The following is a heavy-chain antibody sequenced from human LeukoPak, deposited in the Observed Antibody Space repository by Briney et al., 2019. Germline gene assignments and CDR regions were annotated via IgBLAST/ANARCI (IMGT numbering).Heavy chain of an antibody. CDR2: IYYSGST. CDR1: GGSISSSSYY. CDR3: ARHDGRGYSSSIDGGDFDY. D-gene: IGHD6-13*01. V-gene: IGHV4-39*01. Sequence: PSETLSLTCTVSGGSISSSSYYWGWIRQPPGKGLEWIGSIYYSGSTYYNPSLKSRVTISVDTSKNQFSLKLSSVTAADTAVYYCARHDGRGYSSSIDGGDFDYWGQGTLVTVSS. J-gene: IGHJ4*02.